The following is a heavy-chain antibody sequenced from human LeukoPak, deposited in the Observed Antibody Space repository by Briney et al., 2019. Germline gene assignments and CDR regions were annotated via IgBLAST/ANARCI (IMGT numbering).Heavy chain of an antibody. D-gene: IGHD5-18*01. Sequence: ASVKVSCKVSGGTVTGFSIHWVRQAPGHGLEWMGGFDPEDGARIFAQKFQGRVTMTEDTSTDTAYMDLSSLRSEDTAMYYCATGYTYDYSLYWGQGTLVTVSS. CDR1: GGTVTGFS. CDR3: ATGYTYDYSLY. J-gene: IGHJ4*02. CDR2: FDPEDGAR. V-gene: IGHV1-24*01.